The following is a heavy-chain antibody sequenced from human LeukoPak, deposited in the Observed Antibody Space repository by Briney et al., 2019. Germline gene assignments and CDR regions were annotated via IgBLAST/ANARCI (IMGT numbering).Heavy chain of an antibody. CDR2: IYYSGSA. CDR3: ARNLLGIAAAES. CDR1: GSSISSSNW. D-gene: IGHD6-13*01. V-gene: IGHV4-28*01. J-gene: IGHJ5*02. Sequence: SETLSLTCAVSGSSISSSNWWGWMRQPPGKGLEWIGYIYYSGSAYYNPSLQSRVTMSVDTSQNQFSLKLSSVTAVDTAVYYCARNLLGIAAAESWGQGILVTVSS.